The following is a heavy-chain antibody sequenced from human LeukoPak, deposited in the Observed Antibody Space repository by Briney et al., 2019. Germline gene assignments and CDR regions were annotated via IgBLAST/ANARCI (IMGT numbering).Heavy chain of an antibody. J-gene: IGHJ5*02. CDR1: GGSFSGYY. CDR2: VNHRGSS. CDR3: ARVLSIVVVPGATFWFDP. V-gene: IGHV4-34*01. D-gene: IGHD2-2*01. Sequence: SETLSLTCAVYGGSFSGYYWSSIRQPPGKGLEWIGDVNHRGSSKYNPSLKGRVTISVDTSKNQFSLKLSSVTPPDAAEYHCARVLSIVVVPGATFWFDPWGQGTLVTVSS.